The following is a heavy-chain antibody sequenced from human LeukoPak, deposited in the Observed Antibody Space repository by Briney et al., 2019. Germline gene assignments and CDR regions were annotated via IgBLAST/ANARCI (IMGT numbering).Heavy chain of an antibody. CDR3: ARLGSGWSGEPNWFDP. Sequence: GEALKISCKGSRYSFTSYSIGWARQMPGKGREWMGIIYPGDSATRYSPSFQGQVTISADKSISTAYLQWSSLKASDTAMYYCARLGSGWSGEPNWFDPWGQGTLVTLSS. V-gene: IGHV5-51*01. CDR1: RYSFTSYS. D-gene: IGHD6-19*01. CDR2: IYPGDSAT. J-gene: IGHJ5*02.